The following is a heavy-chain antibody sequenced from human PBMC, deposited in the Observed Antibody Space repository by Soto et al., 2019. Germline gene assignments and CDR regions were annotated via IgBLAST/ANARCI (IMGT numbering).Heavy chain of an antibody. CDR2: IIPIFGTA. CDR1: GGTFSSYA. V-gene: IGHV1-69*12. J-gene: IGHJ4*02. D-gene: IGHD2-15*01. Sequence: QVQLVQSGAEVKKPGSSVKVSCKASGGTFSSYAISWVRQAPGQGLEWMGGIIPIFGTANYAQKFQGRVTITADESTRTDYMELRSLRSGETAVYYCAREQVVAATGGYGYWGQGTLVTVSS. CDR3: AREQVVAATGGYGY.